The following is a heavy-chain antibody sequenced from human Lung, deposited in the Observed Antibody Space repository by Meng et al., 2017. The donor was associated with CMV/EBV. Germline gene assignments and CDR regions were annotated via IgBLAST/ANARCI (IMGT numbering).Heavy chain of an antibody. CDR2: INQDGSEK. CDR1: GFTFSNYW. D-gene: IGHD3-3*01. J-gene: IGHJ5*02. Sequence: GGSLRLXCAASGFTFSNYWMSWVRQAPGKGLEWVASINQDGSEKHYMDSVKGRFTISRDNAKNALYLEMNSLRAEDTALYFCVRGSGREWFDPWGHGTLVTVSS. CDR3: VRGSGREWFDP. V-gene: IGHV3-7*04.